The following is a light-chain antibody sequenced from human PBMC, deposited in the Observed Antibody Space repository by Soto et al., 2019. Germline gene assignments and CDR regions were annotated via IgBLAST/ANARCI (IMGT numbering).Light chain of an antibody. CDR3: AAWDGSLNVYV. Sequence: QSVLTQPPSASGTPGQRVTISCSGSSSSIGSNSVNWYQQLPRTAPKVLIYTNSQRPSGVPDRFSGSKSGTSASLAISGLQPEDEADSYCAAWDGSLNVYVCGTGTKLTVL. J-gene: IGLJ1*01. CDR2: TNS. CDR1: SSSIGSNS. V-gene: IGLV1-44*01.